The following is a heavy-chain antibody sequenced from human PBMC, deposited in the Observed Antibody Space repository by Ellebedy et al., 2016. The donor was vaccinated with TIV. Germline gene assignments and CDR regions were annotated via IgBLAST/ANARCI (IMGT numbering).Heavy chain of an antibody. CDR1: GFNFRSYW. D-gene: IGHD4-17*01. CDR2: IRGDVEK. CDR3: ARRGSYGDYAVQINSWFDS. Sequence: PGGSLRLSCAASGFNFRSYWMSWVRQAPGKGLEWVANIRGDVEKYYVDSVTGRFTISRDNGKNSLYLQMYSLRPEDTAVYYCARRGSYGDYAVQINSWFDSWGQGPLVTVSS. V-gene: IGHV3-7*01. J-gene: IGHJ5*01.